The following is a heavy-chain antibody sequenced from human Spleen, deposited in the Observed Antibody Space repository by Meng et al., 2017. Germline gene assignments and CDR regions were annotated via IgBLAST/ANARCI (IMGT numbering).Heavy chain of an antibody. D-gene: IGHD3-10*01. J-gene: IGHJ4*02. CDR3: AREWRPELPWFGELSD. CDR2: IWYDGSNK. Sequence: QVQLVESGGGVVQPGRSLRLSCEAYGFTFSSYGMHWVRQAPGKGLEWVAVIWYDGSNKYYEDSVKGRFTISRDNSKNTLYLQMNSLRAEDTAVYYCAREWRPELPWFGELSDWGQGTLVTVSS. V-gene: IGHV3-33*01. CDR1: GFTFSSYG.